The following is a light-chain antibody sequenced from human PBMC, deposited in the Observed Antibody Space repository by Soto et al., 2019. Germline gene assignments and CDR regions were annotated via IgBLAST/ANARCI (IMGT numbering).Light chain of an antibody. CDR3: QQFSSYPLT. CDR1: QSVSSNY. V-gene: IGKV3-20*01. Sequence: EIVMTQSPATLSVSPGERATFSCRASQSVSSNYLAWYQQKPGQAPRLLIYDASSRATGIPDRFSGGGSGTDFTLTISRLEPEDFAVYYCQQFSSYPLTFGGGTKVDI. J-gene: IGKJ4*01. CDR2: DAS.